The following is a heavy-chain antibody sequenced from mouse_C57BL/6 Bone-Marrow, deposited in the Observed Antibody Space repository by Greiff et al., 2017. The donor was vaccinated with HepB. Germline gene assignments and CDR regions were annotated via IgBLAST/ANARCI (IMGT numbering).Heavy chain of an antibody. D-gene: IGHD1-1*01. CDR3: PLTTVVATDWYFDV. Sequence: VKVVESGAELARPGASVKLSCKASGYTFTSYGISWVKQRTGQGLEWIGEIYPRSGNTYYNEKFKGKATLTADKSSSTAYMELRSLTSEDSAVYFCPLTTVVATDWYFDVWGTGTTVTVSS. CDR2: IYPRSGNT. CDR1: GYTFTSYG. V-gene: IGHV1-81*01. J-gene: IGHJ1*03.